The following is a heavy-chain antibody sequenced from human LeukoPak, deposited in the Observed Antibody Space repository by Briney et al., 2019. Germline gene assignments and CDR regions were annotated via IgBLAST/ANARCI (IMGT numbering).Heavy chain of an antibody. CDR2: ISAYNGNT. V-gene: IGHV1-18*01. D-gene: IGHD2-2*01. CDR1: GYTFTCYG. Sequence: GASVKVSCKASGYTFTCYGISWVRQAPGQGLEWMGWISAYNGNTNYAQKLQGRVTMTTDTSTSTAYMELRSLRSDDTAVYYCARELPAAQTNYYYYGMDVWGQGTTVTVSS. CDR3: ARELPAAQTNYYYYGMDV. J-gene: IGHJ6*02.